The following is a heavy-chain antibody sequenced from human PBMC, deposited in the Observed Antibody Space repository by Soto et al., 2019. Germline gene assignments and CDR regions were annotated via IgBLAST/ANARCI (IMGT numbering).Heavy chain of an antibody. Sequence: QVRLVESGGGVVQPGRSLRLSCTASGFSFSSYAMYWFRQPPGKGLAWVAVISHDGINKHYADSVKGRVTVSRDNSNHSLDLQLNSLRGEDTAVYYCARDMYSSDYFVKWFEPWGQGTPVTVSS. CDR3: ARDMYSSDYFVKWFEP. CDR2: ISHDGINK. CDR1: GFSFSSYA. V-gene: IGHV3-30-3*01. D-gene: IGHD6-19*01. J-gene: IGHJ5*02.